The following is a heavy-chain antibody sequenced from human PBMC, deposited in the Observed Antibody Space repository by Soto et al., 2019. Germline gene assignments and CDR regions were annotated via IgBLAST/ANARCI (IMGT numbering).Heavy chain of an antibody. CDR1: GYTFTSYD. J-gene: IGHJ5*02. CDR2: MNPNSGNT. Sequence: QVQLVQSGAEVKKPGASVKVSCKASGYTFTSYDINWVRQATGQGLEWMGWMNPNSGNTGYAQKFQGEVTMTRNTPKSTAYMQLSSLRSEATAVYYWARGPSWFGVFWVPQNWFDPWGQGTLVTVSS. D-gene: IGHD3-10*01. CDR3: ARGPSWFGVFWVPQNWFDP. V-gene: IGHV1-8*01.